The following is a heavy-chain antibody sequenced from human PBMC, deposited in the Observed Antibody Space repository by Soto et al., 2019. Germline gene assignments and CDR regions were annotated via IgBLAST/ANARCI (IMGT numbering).Heavy chain of an antibody. CDR3: ARVQLELRSYYYGMDV. D-gene: IGHD1-1*01. CDR2: IWYDGSNK. Sequence: QVQLVESGGGVVQPGRSLRLSCAASGFTFSSYGMHWVHQAPGKGLEWVAVIWYDGSNKYYADSVKGRFTISRDNSKNTLYLQMNSLRAEDTAVYYCARVQLELRSYYYGMDVWGQGTTVTVSS. CDR1: GFTFSSYG. V-gene: IGHV3-33*01. J-gene: IGHJ6*02.